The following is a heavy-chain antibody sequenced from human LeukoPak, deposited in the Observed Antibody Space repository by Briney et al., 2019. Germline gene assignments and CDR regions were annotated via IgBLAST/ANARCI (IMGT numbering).Heavy chain of an antibody. CDR1: GFTFTTYD. V-gene: IGHV3-30*03. CDR2: ISYDGSDK. D-gene: IGHD3-10*01. CDR3: ATAPNKYGSRLDY. J-gene: IGHJ4*02. Sequence: SGGSLRLSCAASGFTFTTYDMHWVRQAPGKGLEWVAVISYDGSDKYYADSVKGRFTISRDNSKNTLYLQMNSLRAEDTAMYYCATAPNKYGSRLDYWGQGTQVTVSS.